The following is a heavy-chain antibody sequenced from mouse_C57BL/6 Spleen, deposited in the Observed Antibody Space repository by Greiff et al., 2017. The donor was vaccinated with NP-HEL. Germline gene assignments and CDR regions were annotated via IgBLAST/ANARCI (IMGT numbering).Heavy chain of an antibody. J-gene: IGHJ4*01. V-gene: IGHV1-53*01. CDR2: INPSNGGT. CDR3: ARLETAQAHYYAMDY. D-gene: IGHD3-2*02. CDR1: GYTFTSYW. Sequence: VQLQQPGTELVKPGASVKLSCKASGYTFTSYWMHWVKQRPGQGLEWIGNINPSNGGTNYNEKFKSKATLTVDKSSSTAYMQLSSLTSEDSAVYYCARLETAQAHYYAMDYWGQGTSVTVSS.